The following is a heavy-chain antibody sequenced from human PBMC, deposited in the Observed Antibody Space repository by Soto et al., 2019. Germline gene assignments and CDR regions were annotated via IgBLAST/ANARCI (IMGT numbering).Heavy chain of an antibody. CDR1: GFIFSKYS. Sequence: GGSLRLSCGASGFIFSKYSMNWVRQAPGKGLEWLSYISSNSVTIYYADSVRGRFTIFRDNAKNSLYLQMNSLRDEDTAVYYCAREDILGTRSFAYWGQGALVTVSS. CDR2: ISSNSVTI. J-gene: IGHJ4*02. D-gene: IGHD1-26*01. V-gene: IGHV3-48*02. CDR3: AREDILGTRSFAY.